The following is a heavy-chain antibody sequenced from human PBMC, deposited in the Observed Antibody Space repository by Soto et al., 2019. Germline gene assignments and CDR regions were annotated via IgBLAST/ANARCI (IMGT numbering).Heavy chain of an antibody. CDR3: ARVSGGVYYDFWSGYYGPFDI. V-gene: IGHV1-18*01. Sequence: ASVKVSCKASGYTFTSYGISWVRQAPGQGLEWMGWISAYNGNTNYAQKLQGRVTMTTDTSTSTAYMELRSLRSDDTAVYYCARVSGGVYYDFWSGYYGPFDIWGQGTMVT. CDR2: ISAYNGNT. J-gene: IGHJ3*02. D-gene: IGHD3-3*01. CDR1: GYTFTSYG.